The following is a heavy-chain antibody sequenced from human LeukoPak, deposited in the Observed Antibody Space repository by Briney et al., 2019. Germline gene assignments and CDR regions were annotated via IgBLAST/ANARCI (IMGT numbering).Heavy chain of an antibody. D-gene: IGHD4/OR15-4a*01. V-gene: IGHV3-20*01. CDR3: ARDRPYTNYGTNGMDV. Sequence: GGSLRLSCVASGFTFDDYGMSWVRQVPGKGLEWVSGINRNGGDTRYADSVRGRFTISRDNGKNSLYLQMNSLRAEDTALYHCARDRPYTNYGTNGMDVWGQGTTVTVSS. CDR2: INRNGGDT. J-gene: IGHJ6*02. CDR1: GFTFDDYG.